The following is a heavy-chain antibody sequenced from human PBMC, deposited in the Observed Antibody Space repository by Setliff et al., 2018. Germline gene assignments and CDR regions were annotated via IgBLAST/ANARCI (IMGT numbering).Heavy chain of an antibody. Sequence: LSLTCTVSGGSVRSHYWSWIRHSPGKGLEWIGFIFYSGDTKSNPSLRSRVTMSVDTSKNQFSLQLSSVTAAGTAVYYCARDRTYYGSGTYTRWFDYCGQGTLVTVSS. CDR1: GGSVRSHY. J-gene: IGHJ4*02. V-gene: IGHV4-59*02. D-gene: IGHD3-10*01. CDR2: IFYSGDT. CDR3: ARDRTYYGSGTYTRWFDY.